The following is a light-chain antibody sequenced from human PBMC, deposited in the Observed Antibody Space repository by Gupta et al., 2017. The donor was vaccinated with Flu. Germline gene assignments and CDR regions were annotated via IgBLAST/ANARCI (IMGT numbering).Light chain of an antibody. J-gene: IGKJ3*01. V-gene: IGKV3-20*01. Sequence: ERATLSCRASQSVSSSYLAWYQQKPGQAPRLLIYGTSSRATGIPDRFSGSGSGTDFTLTISRLEPEDFAVYYCQQCGTSPSNFGPGTKVDIK. CDR2: GTS. CDR1: QSVSSSY. CDR3: QQCGTSPSN.